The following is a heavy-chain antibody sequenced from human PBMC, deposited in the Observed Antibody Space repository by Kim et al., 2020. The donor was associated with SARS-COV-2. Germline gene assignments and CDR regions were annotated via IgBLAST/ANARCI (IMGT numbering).Heavy chain of an antibody. Sequence: IYYADSPKGRFTIPRDNAKNSLYLQVNSLRAEYTAVYFCARADLGYYFDYWGQGTLVTVSS. CDR2: I. V-gene: IGHV3-21*01. J-gene: IGHJ4*02. D-gene: IGHD2-21*02. CDR3: ARADLGYYFDY.